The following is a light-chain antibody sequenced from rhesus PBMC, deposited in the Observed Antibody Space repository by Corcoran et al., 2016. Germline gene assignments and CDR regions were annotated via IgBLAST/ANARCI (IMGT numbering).Light chain of an antibody. J-gene: IGKJ4*01. CDR1: QGISSY. CDR3: QQRNSYPLT. CDR2: RAS. V-gene: IGKV1-25*01. Sequence: DIQMTQSPSSWSASVGDRVTITCRASQGISSYLAWYQQKPGKAPKLLNYRASPLQSGVPSRFSGCGSGTDFTLTIRRLQPKDFATYYCQQRNSYPLTFRGGTKVEIK.